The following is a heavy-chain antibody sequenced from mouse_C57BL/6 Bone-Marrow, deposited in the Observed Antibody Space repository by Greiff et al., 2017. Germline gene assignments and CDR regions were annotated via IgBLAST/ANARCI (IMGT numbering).Heavy chain of an antibody. J-gene: IGHJ4*01. CDR1: GFTFSDYG. D-gene: IGHD1-1*01. Sequence: EVQRVESGGGLVKPGGSLKLSCAASGFTFSDYGMHWVRQAPEKGLEWVAYISSGSSTIYYADTVKGRFTISRDNAKNTLFLQMTSLRSEDTAMYYCARNPYYYGSSSYAMDYWGQGTSVTVSS. CDR2: ISSGSSTI. CDR3: ARNPYYYGSSSYAMDY. V-gene: IGHV5-17*01.